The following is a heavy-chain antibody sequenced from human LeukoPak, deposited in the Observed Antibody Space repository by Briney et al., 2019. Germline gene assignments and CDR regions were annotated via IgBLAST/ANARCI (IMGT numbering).Heavy chain of an antibody. Sequence: GGSLRLSCAVSGFSVSDAYMSWVRQTPGKRLEWIGRIISKSDGGTTDYAAPVKDRFIISRDDSKGTLYLQLNSLRTDDTAVYYCLAQYYFDYWGRGTLVTVSS. CDR2: IISKSDGGTT. CDR1: GFSVSDAY. V-gene: IGHV3-15*01. J-gene: IGHJ4*02. D-gene: IGHD5-24*01. CDR3: LAQYYFDY.